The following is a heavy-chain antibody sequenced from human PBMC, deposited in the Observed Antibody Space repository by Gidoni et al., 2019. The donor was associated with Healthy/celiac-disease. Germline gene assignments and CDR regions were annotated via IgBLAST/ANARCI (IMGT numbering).Heavy chain of an antibody. J-gene: IGHJ1*01. CDR3: ARDNYHYYGDYLTWPEYFQH. CDR2: ISSSSSTI. D-gene: IGHD4-17*01. CDR1: GFPFSSYS. V-gene: IGHV3-48*02. Sequence: EVQLVESGGGLVQPGGSLRLSCAASGFPFSSYSMNWVRQAPGKGLEWVSYISSSSSTIYYADSVKGRFTISRDNAKNSLYLQMNSLRDEDTAVYYCARDNYHYYGDYLTWPEYFQHWGQGTLVTVSS.